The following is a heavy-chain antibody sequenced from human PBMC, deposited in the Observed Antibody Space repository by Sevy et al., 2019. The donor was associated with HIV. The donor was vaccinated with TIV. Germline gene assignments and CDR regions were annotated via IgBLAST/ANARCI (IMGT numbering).Heavy chain of an antibody. V-gene: IGHV3-49*03. CDR2: ITRNSYEAYGGTT. CDR3: TRGLATADTPEYYFDF. Sequence: GSLRLSCTTSGFTFDDYAMSWFRQAPGKGLEWVAFITRNSYEAYGGTTDYAASVKGRLIISRDDSKSIAYLQMNSLKTEDTSVYYCTRGLATADTPEYYFDFWGQGTLVTVSS. CDR1: GFTFDDYA. D-gene: IGHD5-12*01. J-gene: IGHJ4*02.